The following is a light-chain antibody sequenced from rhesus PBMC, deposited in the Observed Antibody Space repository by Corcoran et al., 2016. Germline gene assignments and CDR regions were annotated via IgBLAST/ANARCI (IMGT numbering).Light chain of an antibody. Sequence: EILLTQSPATLSLSPGERVTLSCRASQRVSSNLAWYAQKPGKTPRLLHYHGSNRATGVPDRFSGSGSGTDFTLTITSLEAADLGLYYCQQYNHLLPFGGWTRV. V-gene: IGKV3-35*01. CDR3: QQYNHLLP. CDR2: HGS. J-gene: IGKJ4*01. CDR1: QRVSSN.